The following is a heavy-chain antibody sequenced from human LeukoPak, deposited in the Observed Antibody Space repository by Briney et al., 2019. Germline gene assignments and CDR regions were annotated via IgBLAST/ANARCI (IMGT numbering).Heavy chain of an antibody. D-gene: IGHD6-6*01. J-gene: IGHJ6*03. V-gene: IGHV3-33*01. Sequence: PGGSLRLSCAASGSTFSSYGMHWVRQAPGKGLEWVAVIWYDGSNKYYADSVTGRFTISRDNSKNTLYLQMNSLRAEDTAVYYCARDRISIAARPPPSYYMDVWGKGTTVTVSS. CDR2: IWYDGSNK. CDR1: GSTFSSYG. CDR3: ARDRISIAARPPPSYYMDV.